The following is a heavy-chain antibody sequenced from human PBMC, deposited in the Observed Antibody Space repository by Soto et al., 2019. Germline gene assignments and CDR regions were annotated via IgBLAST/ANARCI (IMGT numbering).Heavy chain of an antibody. CDR1: GGSISSGDYY. CDR3: AKGGYYYDSSGYFGY. V-gene: IGHV4-31*03. CDR2: ISRSGST. D-gene: IGHD3-22*01. Sequence: SETLSLTCTVSGGSISSGDYYWSWIRQHPEKGLEWIGYISRSGSTYFSPSLKSRVSISVDTSTNQFSLRLSSVTAADTAVYYCAKGGYYYDSSGYFGYWGQGTLVTVSS. J-gene: IGHJ4*02.